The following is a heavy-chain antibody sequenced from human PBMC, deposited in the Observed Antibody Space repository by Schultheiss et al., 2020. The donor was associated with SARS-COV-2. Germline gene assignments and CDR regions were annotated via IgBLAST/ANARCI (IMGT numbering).Heavy chain of an antibody. Sequence: GGSLRLSCQGSGNSSTSYWITWVRQMPGKGLEWMGRIDPSDSYTNYSPSFQGHVTISADKSTTTAYLQWSSLKASDTAMYYCARQGIAVAGAEFDPWGQGTLVTVSS. V-gene: IGHV5-10-1*01. J-gene: IGHJ5*02. CDR2: IDPSDSYT. CDR3: ARQGIAVAGAEFDP. CDR1: GNSSTSYW. D-gene: IGHD6-19*01.